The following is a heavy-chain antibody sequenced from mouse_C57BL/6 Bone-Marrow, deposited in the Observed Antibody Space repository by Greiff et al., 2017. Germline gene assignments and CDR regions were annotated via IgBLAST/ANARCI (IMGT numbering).Heavy chain of an antibody. D-gene: IGHD2-13*01. Sequence: QVQLKQSGAELARPGASVKLSCKASGYTFTSYGISWVKQRPGQGLEWIGEIYPRSGNTYYNEKFKGKATLTADKSSSTAYMELRSLTSEDSAVYFCARRAGLHAMDYWGQGTSVTVSS. J-gene: IGHJ4*01. CDR2: IYPRSGNT. CDR3: ARRAGLHAMDY. CDR1: GYTFTSYG. V-gene: IGHV1-81*01.